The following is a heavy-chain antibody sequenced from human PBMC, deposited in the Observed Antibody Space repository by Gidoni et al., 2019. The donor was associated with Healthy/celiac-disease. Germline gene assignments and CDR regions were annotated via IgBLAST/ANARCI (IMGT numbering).Heavy chain of an antibody. Sequence: QVQLVQSGAEVKKPGASVKVSCKASGYTFTSYDINWVRQATGQGLEWMGWMNPNSGNTGYAQKVQGRVTMTRNTSISTAYMELSSLRSEDTAVYYCARGPGDYYDSSGYYYNYGMDVWGQGTTVTVSS. D-gene: IGHD3-22*01. J-gene: IGHJ6*02. V-gene: IGHV1-8*01. CDR3: ARGPGDYYDSSGYYYNYGMDV. CDR1: GYTFTSYD. CDR2: MNPNSGNT.